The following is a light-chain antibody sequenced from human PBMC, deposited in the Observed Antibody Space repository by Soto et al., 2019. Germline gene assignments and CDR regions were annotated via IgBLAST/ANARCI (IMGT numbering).Light chain of an antibody. CDR3: QQYSILPYT. CDR2: GAS. J-gene: IGKJ2*01. V-gene: IGKV3-15*01. CDR1: QSISSN. Sequence: EIVMTQSPATLSVSPGERATLSCRASQSISSNLAWYQQKPGQAPRLLIYGASTRATGIPARFSGSGSGTEFTLTKSSLQSEDFAVYYCQQYSILPYTFGQGTKLEIK.